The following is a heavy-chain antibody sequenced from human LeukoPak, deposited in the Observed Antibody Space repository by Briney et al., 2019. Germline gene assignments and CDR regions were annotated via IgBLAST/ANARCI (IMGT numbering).Heavy chain of an antibody. D-gene: IGHD3-22*01. J-gene: IGHJ5*02. CDR2: MNPNSGNA. CDR3: ARGRTYYYDSSGYYYIPPSVNWFDP. V-gene: IGHV1-8*01. CDR1: GYTFTSYD. Sequence: ASVKVSCKASGYTFTSYDINWVRQATGQGLEWMGWMNPNSGNAGYAQKFQGRVTMTRNTSISTAYMELSSLRSEDTAVYYCARGRTYYYDSSGYYYIPPSVNWFDPRGKGTLVTVSS.